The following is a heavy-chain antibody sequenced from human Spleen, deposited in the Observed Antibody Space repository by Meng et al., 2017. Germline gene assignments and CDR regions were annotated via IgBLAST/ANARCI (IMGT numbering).Heavy chain of an antibody. CDR1: GGTFSSYA. J-gene: IGHJ6*02. CDR2: IIPIFGTA. D-gene: IGHD2-15*01. CDR3: ARHGMGYCSGGSCYDYYYYYGMDV. Sequence: SVKVSCQASGGTFSSYAISWVRQAPGQGLEWMGGIIPIFGTANYAQKFQGRVTITADESTSTAYMELSSLRSEDTAVYYCARHGMGYCSGGSCYDYYYYYGMDVWGQGTTVTVSS. V-gene: IGHV1-69*13.